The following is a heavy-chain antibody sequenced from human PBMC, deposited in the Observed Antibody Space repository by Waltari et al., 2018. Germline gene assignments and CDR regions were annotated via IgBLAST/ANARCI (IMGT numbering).Heavy chain of an antibody. Sequence: QVQLQESGPGLVKPSQTLSLTCTVSGGSISSGDYYWRWIRQPPGKGLEWIGDIYYSGSTYYNPSLKSRVTISVDTSKNQFSLKLSSVTAADTAVYYCARATGTTRGWFDPWGQGTLVTVSS. CDR2: IYYSGST. D-gene: IGHD1-7*01. V-gene: IGHV4-30-4*08. CDR1: GGSISSGDYY. J-gene: IGHJ5*02. CDR3: ARATGTTRGWFDP.